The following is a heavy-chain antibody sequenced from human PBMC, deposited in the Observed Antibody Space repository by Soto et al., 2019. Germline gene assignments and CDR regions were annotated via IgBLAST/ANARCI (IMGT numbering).Heavy chain of an antibody. Sequence: QVQLQESGPGLVKPSGTLSLTCAVSGASISSDNRWTWVRQPPGEGLEWIGEISQSGTTKYNPSLASRVTISVDKSKNQFSLRLTSMTAADTAVYYCANKVPAALRLYYFFGLDVWGQGTTVTVSS. J-gene: IGHJ6*02. CDR3: ANKVPAALRLYYFFGLDV. V-gene: IGHV4-4*02. CDR1: GASISSDNR. CDR2: ISQSGTT. D-gene: IGHD2-15*01.